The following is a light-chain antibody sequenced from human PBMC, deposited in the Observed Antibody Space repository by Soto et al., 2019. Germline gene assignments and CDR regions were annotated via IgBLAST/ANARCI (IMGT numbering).Light chain of an antibody. CDR2: RST. J-gene: IGLJ1*01. CDR1: KLGGKY. CDR3: QAWDSGVPYV. Sequence: SYELTQPPSVSVSPGQTASITCSGDKLGGKYACWYQQKPGQSPVLVIYRSTNRPSGIPERFSGSISGNTATLTISETQAMDEADYYCQAWDSGVPYVFGTGPKVTVL. V-gene: IGLV3-1*01.